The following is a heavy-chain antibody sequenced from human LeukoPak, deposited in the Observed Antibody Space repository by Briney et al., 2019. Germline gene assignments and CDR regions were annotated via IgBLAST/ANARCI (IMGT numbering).Heavy chain of an antibody. CDR2: INPNSGGT. CDR1: GYTFTGYY. V-gene: IGHV1-2*02. J-gene: IGHJ3*02. CDR3: ARDRTDGSGHLGAFDI. Sequence: RASVKVSCKASGYTFTGYYMHWVRQAPGQGLEWMGWINPNSGGTNYAQKFQGRVTMTRDTSISTAYMELSRLRSDDTAVYYCARDRTDGSGHLGAFDIWGQGTMVTVSS. D-gene: IGHD3-10*01.